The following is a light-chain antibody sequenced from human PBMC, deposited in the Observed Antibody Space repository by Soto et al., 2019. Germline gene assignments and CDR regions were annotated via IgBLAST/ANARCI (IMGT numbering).Light chain of an antibody. J-gene: IGKJ2*01. CDR3: QQYDDLPYT. V-gene: IGKV1-33*01. CDR2: AAS. CDR1: QRISSW. Sequence: QMSYSPSTLAASGVCGVIIRFRASQRISSWLAWYQQKPGKAPKLLIYAASNLETGVPSRFSVSGSGTDFTFTISSLQPEDIATYYCQQYDDLPYTFAQGTKVDIK.